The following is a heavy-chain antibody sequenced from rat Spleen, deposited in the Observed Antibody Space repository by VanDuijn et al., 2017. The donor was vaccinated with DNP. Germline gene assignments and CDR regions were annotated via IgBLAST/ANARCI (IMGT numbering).Heavy chain of an antibody. J-gene: IGHJ3*01. CDR1: GFTFSNYY. Sequence: EVQLAESGGGLVQPGRSMKLSCAASGFTFSNYYMAWVRQAPTKGLEWVAYISTGGGSTYYRDSVKGRFTVSRDNAKSTLYLQMDSLRSEDTATYYCTVDRDGSYGVAYWGQGTLVTVSS. V-gene: IGHV5-27*01. CDR2: ISTGGGST. CDR3: TVDRDGSYGVAY. D-gene: IGHD1-12*02.